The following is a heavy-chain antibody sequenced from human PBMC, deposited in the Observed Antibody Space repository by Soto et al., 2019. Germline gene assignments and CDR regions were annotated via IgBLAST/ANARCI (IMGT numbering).Heavy chain of an antibody. D-gene: IGHD5-12*01. CDR2: IYHNGRA. CDR3: VRDRGYGTLGS. Sequence: QLQLQESGSGLVKPSQTLSLTCAVSGGSITSDSWSWIRQPPGKGLEWIGYIYHNGRAFYNSSLKSRVTMSVDMSTNQISLNLRAVTAADTAVYYCVRDRGYGTLGSWGQGTLVTVSS. CDR1: GGSITSDS. J-gene: IGHJ5*02. V-gene: IGHV4-30-2*01.